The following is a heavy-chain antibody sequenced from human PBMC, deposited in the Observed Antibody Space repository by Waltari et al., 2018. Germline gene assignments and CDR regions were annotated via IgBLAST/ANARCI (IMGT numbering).Heavy chain of an antibody. CDR3: ARDRGPQYPGHWFFDL. Sequence: QVHLVQSASEVKNPGASVMLSCRASGYSLTYAAIHWVRQTPGQGLEWMAWIATDTGKTRYSQNFQDRVRNSRDTSANTAYMELSSLRSEDTALYFCARDRGPQYPGHWFFDLWGPGTLVTVSS. V-gene: IGHV1-3*04. D-gene: IGHD2-15*01. CDR1: GYSLTYAA. CDR2: IATDTGKT. J-gene: IGHJ2*01.